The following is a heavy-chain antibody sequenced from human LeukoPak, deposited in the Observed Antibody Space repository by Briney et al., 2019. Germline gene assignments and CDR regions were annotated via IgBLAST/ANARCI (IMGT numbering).Heavy chain of an antibody. J-gene: IGHJ4*02. CDR2: IRYDGSNK. CDR3: AKERRIVGATTSFDY. D-gene: IGHD1-26*01. CDR1: GFTFSSYG. Sequence: GGSLRLSCAASGFTFSSYGMHWVRQAPGKGLEWVAFIRYDGSNKYYADSVKGRFTISRDNSKNTLYLQMNSLRAEDTAVYYCAKERRIVGATTSFDYWGQGTLVTVSS. V-gene: IGHV3-30*02.